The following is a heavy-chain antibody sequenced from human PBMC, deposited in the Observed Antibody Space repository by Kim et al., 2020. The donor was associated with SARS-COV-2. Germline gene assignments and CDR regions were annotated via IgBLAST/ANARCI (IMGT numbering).Heavy chain of an antibody. J-gene: IGHJ3*02. CDR1: GGSVSSGSYY. D-gene: IGHD6-19*01. CDR3: ARLAVGGWDAFDI. V-gene: IGHV4-61*01. CDR2: IHYSGST. Sequence: SETLSLTCAVSGGSVSSGSYYWSWIRQSPEKGLEWIGYIHYSGSTNYNPSLKSRVSMSVDTSKNQFSLDLSSVTAADTAVYYCARLAVGGWDAFDIWGQG.